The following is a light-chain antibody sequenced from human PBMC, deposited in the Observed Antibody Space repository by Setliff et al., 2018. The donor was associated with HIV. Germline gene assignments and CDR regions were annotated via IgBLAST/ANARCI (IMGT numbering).Light chain of an antibody. V-gene: IGLV2-23*01. CDR1: RNDVGRYDL. J-gene: IGLJ1*01. CDR3: CSNTGSNTYV. CDR2: QAS. Sequence: QSALAQPASVSGSPGQSITISCSGTRNDVGRYDLVSWYQQHPGKAPKLMIYQASRRPSGVSNRFSASKSGNTASPTISGLQAEDEADYYCCSNTGSNTYVFGTGTKVTVL.